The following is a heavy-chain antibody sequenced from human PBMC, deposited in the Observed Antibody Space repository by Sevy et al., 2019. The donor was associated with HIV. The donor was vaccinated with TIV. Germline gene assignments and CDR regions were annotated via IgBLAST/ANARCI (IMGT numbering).Heavy chain of an antibody. CDR1: GFTFSYSG. J-gene: IGHJ4*02. Sequence: GGSLRLSCAASGFTFSYSGMHWVRQAPGKGLEWVTFIQFDGSSRYYAESVKGRFTILGDNTKNLLYLQMNSLRRDDTAVYYCAKNTAAVGVGGFDYWGQGALVTVSS. CDR3: AKNTAAVGVGGFDY. V-gene: IGHV3-30*02. CDR2: IQFDGSSR. D-gene: IGHD2-8*02.